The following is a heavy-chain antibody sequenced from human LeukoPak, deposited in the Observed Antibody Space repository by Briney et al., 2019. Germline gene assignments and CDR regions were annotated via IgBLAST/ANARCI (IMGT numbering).Heavy chain of an antibody. V-gene: IGHV3-23*01. Sequence: GGSLRLSCAASGFTFSSYAMSWVRQAPGKGLEWVSAISGSGGSTYYADSVKGRFTISRDNSKNTLYLQMNSLRAEDTAVYYCAKDTRVAVAGTGAFDYWGQGTLVTVSS. D-gene: IGHD6-19*01. CDR2: ISGSGGST. CDR1: GFTFSSYA. CDR3: AKDTRVAVAGTGAFDY. J-gene: IGHJ4*02.